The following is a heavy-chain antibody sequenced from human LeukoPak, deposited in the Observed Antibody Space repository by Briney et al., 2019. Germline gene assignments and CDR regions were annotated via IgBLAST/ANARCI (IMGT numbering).Heavy chain of an antibody. V-gene: IGHV4-59*01. CDR3: ARGGSYYYFDY. D-gene: IGHD1-26*01. Sequence: SETLSLTCTVSGGSISSYYWSWIRQPPGKGLEWIGCIYYSGSTKYNPSLKSRVTISLDTSKNQFSLQLSSVTAADTAVYYCARGGSYYYFDYWGQGTLVTVSS. J-gene: IGHJ4*02. CDR1: GGSISSYY. CDR2: IYYSGST.